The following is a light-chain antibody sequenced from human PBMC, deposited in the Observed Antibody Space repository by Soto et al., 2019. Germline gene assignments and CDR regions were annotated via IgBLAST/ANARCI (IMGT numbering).Light chain of an antibody. V-gene: IGKV1-39*01. Sequence: DIQMTQSPSSLSAFVGDRVTITCRASQRVDRYLNWYQQKPGRAPNLRIYAASNLQSGVPSRFSGGGSGADFTLTINGLQPEDFATYFCQQTYISPWTFGQGTKVEIK. CDR3: QQTYISPWT. CDR2: AAS. CDR1: QRVDRY. J-gene: IGKJ1*01.